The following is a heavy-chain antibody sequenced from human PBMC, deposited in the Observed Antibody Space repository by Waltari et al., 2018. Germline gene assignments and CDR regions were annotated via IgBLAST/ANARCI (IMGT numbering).Heavy chain of an antibody. J-gene: IGHJ5*02. D-gene: IGHD6-25*01. Sequence: QVQLQESGPGLVKPSPTLSLPCTVSGGSISSGRYYWSWIRQSAGKGLEWIGRMYTSGSANYSPSLKSRVTISVDTSKNQFFLKLSSVTAADTAVYYCAREGIYSSATDARFDPWGQGTLVTVSS. V-gene: IGHV4-61*02. CDR3: AREGIYSSATDARFDP. CDR1: GGSISSGRYY. CDR2: MYTSGSA.